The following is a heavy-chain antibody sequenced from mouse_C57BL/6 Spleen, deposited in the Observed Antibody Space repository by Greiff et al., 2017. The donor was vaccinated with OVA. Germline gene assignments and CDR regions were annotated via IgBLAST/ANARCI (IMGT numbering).Heavy chain of an antibody. CDR2: ISSGGSYT. CDR1: GFTFSSYG. V-gene: IGHV5-6*01. CDR3: ARRTGTDRFAY. D-gene: IGHD4-1*01. Sequence: EVQGVESGGDLVKPGGSLKLSCAASGFTFSSYGMSWVRQTPDKRLEWVATISSGGSYTYYPDSVKGRFTISRDNAKNTLYLQMSSLKSEDTAMYYCARRTGTDRFAYWGQGTLVTVSA. J-gene: IGHJ3*01.